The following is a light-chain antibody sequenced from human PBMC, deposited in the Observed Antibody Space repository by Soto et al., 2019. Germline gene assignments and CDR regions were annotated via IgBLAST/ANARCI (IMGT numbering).Light chain of an antibody. V-gene: IGKV1-27*01. CDR2: AAS. J-gene: IGKJ4*01. Sequence: DRQMTQAPSSLSASVGDTVTITCRASQGISNYLAWYQQKPGKVPKLLIYAASTLQSGVPSRFSGSGFGTHFTLPVSSLQPEDVATYYCQQYHSAPLTFGGGNKVEIK. CDR1: QGISNY. CDR3: QQYHSAPLT.